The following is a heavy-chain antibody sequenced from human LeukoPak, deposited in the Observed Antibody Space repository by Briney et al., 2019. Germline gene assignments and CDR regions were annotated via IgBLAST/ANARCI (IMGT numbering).Heavy chain of an antibody. Sequence: GGSLRLSCAASGFTFSSYAMSWVRQAAGKGLEWVSGLSGSGTNTYYADSVKGRFTISRDNPKNTLYLQMNSLRAEDTAVYYCANLRIAAAGRPYNWFDPWGQGTLVTVSS. CDR2: LSGSGTNT. CDR1: GFTFSSYA. J-gene: IGHJ5*02. CDR3: ANLRIAAAGRPYNWFDP. D-gene: IGHD6-13*01. V-gene: IGHV3-23*01.